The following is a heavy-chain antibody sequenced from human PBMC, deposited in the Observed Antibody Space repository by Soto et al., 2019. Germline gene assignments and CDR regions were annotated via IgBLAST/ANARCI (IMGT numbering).Heavy chain of an antibody. J-gene: IGHJ6*02. V-gene: IGHV4-39*07. CDR2: INHSGST. D-gene: IGHD6-13*01. Sequence: PSETLSLTCTVSGGSVSSGSYYWSWIRQPPGKELEWIGEINHSGSTNYNPSLKSRVTISVDTSKNQFSLKLSSVTAADTAVYYCARGPTAAAGTGYYYYGMDVWGQGTTVT. CDR3: ARGPTAAAGTGYYYYGMDV. CDR1: GGSVSSGSYY.